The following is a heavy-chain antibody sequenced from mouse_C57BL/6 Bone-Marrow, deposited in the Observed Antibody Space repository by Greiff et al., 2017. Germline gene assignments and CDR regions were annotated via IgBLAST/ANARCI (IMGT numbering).Heavy chain of an antibody. D-gene: IGHD2-5*01. J-gene: IGHJ4*01. Sequence: EVQLQQSGAELVRPGASVKLSCTASGFNIKDDYMHWVKQRPEQGLEWIGWIDPANGDTEYASKFQGKATITADTSSNPAYLQLSSLTSEDTAVYYGTESYYSNFPCARDYWGQGTAVTVTS. CDR2: IDPANGDT. CDR3: TESYYSNFPCARDY. CDR1: GFNIKDDY. V-gene: IGHV14-4*01.